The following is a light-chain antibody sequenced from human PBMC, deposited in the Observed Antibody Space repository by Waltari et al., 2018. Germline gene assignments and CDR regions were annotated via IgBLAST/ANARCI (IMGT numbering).Light chain of an antibody. CDR3: QQTYSTPDT. CDR2: AAS. V-gene: IGKV1-39*01. J-gene: IGKJ4*01. Sequence: EIKMTQSPSSLSASVGDRVTITCRASQSITSFLNLYQQKPWKAPKLLIYAASNLQSGVPSRFSGSGSGTDFSLTISSLQPEDFATYYCQQTYSTPDTFGGGTKVEIK. CDR1: QSITSF.